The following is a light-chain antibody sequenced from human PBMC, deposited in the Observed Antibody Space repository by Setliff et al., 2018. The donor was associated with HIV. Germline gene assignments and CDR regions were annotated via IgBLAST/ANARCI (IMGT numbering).Light chain of an antibody. V-gene: IGLV1-40*01. CDR3: QSYDSNLRASA. J-gene: IGLJ1*01. Sequence: QSALAQPPSVSGAAGQRVTISCTGSSSDLGAGYDVHWYQQFRGTAPKLLIYSNKNRPSGVPDRFSGSKSGTSASLAITGLQAEDEADYYCQSYDSNLRASAFGTGTKGTVL. CDR1: SSDLGAGYD. CDR2: SNK.